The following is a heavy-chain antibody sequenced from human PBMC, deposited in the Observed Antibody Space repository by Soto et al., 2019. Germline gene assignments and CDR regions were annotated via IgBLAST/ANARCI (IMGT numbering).Heavy chain of an antibody. Sequence: LRLSCAASGFTFTSYAMSWVRQAPGKGLEWVAIISGSAGKTYYVDSVKGRFTISRDNSKNTLYLQMNSLGAEDTAVYHCAKVTSARVFYFGLDVWGQGTTVTVSS. J-gene: IGHJ6*02. CDR2: ISGSAGKT. D-gene: IGHD2-2*01. CDR1: GFTFTSYA. V-gene: IGHV3-23*01. CDR3: AKVTSARVFYFGLDV.